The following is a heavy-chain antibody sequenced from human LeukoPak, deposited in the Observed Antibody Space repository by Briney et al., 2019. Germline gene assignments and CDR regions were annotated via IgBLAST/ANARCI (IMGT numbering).Heavy chain of an antibody. CDR2: ISPSTGDI. Sequence: PGGSLRLSCAASGFTFNRYNMNWGRQAPGKGLEWVSSISPSTGDIHYADSVKGRFTISRDNAKNSLYLQINSLRAEDTAVYYCARGALTMLRGVTPPDYWGQGTLFTVSS. CDR1: GFTFNRYN. J-gene: IGHJ4*02. D-gene: IGHD3-10*01. V-gene: IGHV3-21*01. CDR3: ARGALTMLRGVTPPDY.